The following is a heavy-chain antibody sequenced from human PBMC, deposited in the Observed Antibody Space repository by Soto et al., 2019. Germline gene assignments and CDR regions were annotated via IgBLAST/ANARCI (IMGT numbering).Heavy chain of an antibody. Sequence: QMQLVESGGGVVQPGRSLRLSCAASGFTFSSYGMHWVRQAPGKGLEWVAVISYDGSDKYYADSVKGRFTISRDNSNNTLYLQMDSLRAEDTAVYYCANGVAVPTTYFPHWGQGTLVTVSS. CDR1: GFTFSSYG. CDR2: ISYDGSDK. V-gene: IGHV3-30*18. D-gene: IGHD2-15*01. J-gene: IGHJ1*01. CDR3: ANGVAVPTTYFPH.